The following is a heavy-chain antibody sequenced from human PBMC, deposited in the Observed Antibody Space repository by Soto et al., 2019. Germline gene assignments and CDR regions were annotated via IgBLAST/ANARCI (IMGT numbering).Heavy chain of an antibody. CDR1: WDSVSTNSVA. CDR3: ARDRAEAGTYYYGMDV. V-gene: IGHV6-1*01. CDR2: TYYRSKCFN. Sequence: TLSLTFAISWDSVSTNSVAWNWIRQSPSRGLEWLGRTYYRSKCFNDYAASVKSRITINPDTSRNQFSLKLNSVTPEDTAVYYCARDRAEAGTYYYGMDVWGQGTTVTVSS. D-gene: IGHD6-19*01. J-gene: IGHJ6*02.